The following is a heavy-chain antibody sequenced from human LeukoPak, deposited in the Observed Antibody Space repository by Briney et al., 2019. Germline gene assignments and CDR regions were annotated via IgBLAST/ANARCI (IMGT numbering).Heavy chain of an antibody. D-gene: IGHD4-11*01. CDR1: GGSFSGYY. Sequence: SETLSLTCAVYGGSFSGYYWSWIRQPPGKGLEWIGEINHSGSTNYNPSLKSRVTISVDTSKNQFSLKLSSVTAADTAVYYCARPQDYSNQIHDYWGQGTLVTVSS. CDR3: ARPQDYSNQIHDY. CDR2: INHSGST. J-gene: IGHJ4*02. V-gene: IGHV4-34*01.